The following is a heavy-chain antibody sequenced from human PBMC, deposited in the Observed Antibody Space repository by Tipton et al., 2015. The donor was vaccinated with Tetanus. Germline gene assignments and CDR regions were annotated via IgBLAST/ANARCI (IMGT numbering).Heavy chain of an antibody. D-gene: IGHD2-2*01. CDR3: ARGLCTSSSCPKHYFDY. CDR1: GFTFSTYS. V-gene: IGHV3-48*02. CDR2: IGVSSSPI. J-gene: IGHJ4*02. Sequence: SLRLSCAASGFTFSTYSMNWVRQAPGKGLEWVSSIGVSSSPIYYADSVKGRFTISRDNAKNSLLLLMNSLRDEDTAVYYCARGLCTSSSCPKHYFDYWGQGLLVTVSS.